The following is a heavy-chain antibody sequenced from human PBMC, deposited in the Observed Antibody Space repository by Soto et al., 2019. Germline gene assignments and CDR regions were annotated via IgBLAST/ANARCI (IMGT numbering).Heavy chain of an antibody. Sequence: ASVKLSCKASGYTITSNDFSWVRQAPGQWLEWMGWISAYNGNTNYAQKLQGRVTMTTDTSTSTAYMELRSLRSDDTAVYYCASNYLYYYGSGNTNYYGMDVWGQGTTVTVSS. CDR2: ISAYNGNT. V-gene: IGHV1-18*01. J-gene: IGHJ6*02. CDR3: ASNYLYYYGSGNTNYYGMDV. D-gene: IGHD3-10*01. CDR1: GYTITSND.